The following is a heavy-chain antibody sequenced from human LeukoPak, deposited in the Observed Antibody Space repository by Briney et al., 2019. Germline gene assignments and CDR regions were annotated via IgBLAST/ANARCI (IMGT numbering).Heavy chain of an antibody. D-gene: IGHD6-13*01. CDR1: GFTFSSYG. V-gene: IGHV3-30*02. CDR3: ARDKGIAAAGTPFDY. CDR2: IRYDGSNK. J-gene: IGHJ4*02. Sequence: GGSLRLSCAASGFTFSSYGMHWVRQAPGKGLEWVAFIRYDGSNKYYADSVKGRFTISRDNAKNSLYLQMNSLRAEDTAVYYCARDKGIAAAGTPFDYWGQGTLVTVSS.